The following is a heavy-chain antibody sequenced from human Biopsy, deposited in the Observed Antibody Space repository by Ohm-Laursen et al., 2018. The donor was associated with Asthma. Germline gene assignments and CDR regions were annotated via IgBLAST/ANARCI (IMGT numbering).Heavy chain of an antibody. D-gene: IGHD3-3*01. Sequence: SQTLSLTCIVSGGPMTTTSHYWDWIRQAPGKVLEWIGYISYGGKTSYNPSLKNRVTISRDTSKNQFSLRLTSVTAADTAVYFCARRITIFGVVQKDHGMDAWGQGTTVTVSS. V-gene: IGHV4-39*01. J-gene: IGHJ6*02. CDR3: ARRITIFGVVQKDHGMDA. CDR2: ISYGGKT. CDR1: GGPMTTTSHY.